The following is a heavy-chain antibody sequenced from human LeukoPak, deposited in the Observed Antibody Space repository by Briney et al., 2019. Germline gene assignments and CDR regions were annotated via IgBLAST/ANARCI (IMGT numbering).Heavy chain of an antibody. CDR2: ISYDGSNK. D-gene: IGHD1-26*01. V-gene: IGHV3-30*03. CDR1: GFTFSSYG. Sequence: PGRSLRLSCAASGFTFSSYGMHWVRQAPGKGLEWVAVISYDGSNKYYADSVKGRFTISRDNSKSTLYLQMNSLRAEDTAVYFCASLSGSYYVLWGQGTLVTVSS. J-gene: IGHJ4*02. CDR3: ASLSGSYYVL.